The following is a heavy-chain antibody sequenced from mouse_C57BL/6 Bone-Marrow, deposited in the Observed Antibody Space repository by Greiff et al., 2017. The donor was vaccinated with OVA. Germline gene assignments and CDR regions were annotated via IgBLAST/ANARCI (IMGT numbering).Heavy chain of an antibody. CDR2: ISSGSSTI. J-gene: IGHJ1*03. CDR1: GFTFSDYG. V-gene: IGHV5-17*01. CDR3: ARGYGSSSWYFDV. D-gene: IGHD1-1*01. Sequence: EVQVVESGGGLVKPGGSLQLSCAASGFTFSDYGMHWVRQAPEKGLEWVAYISSGSSTIYYADTVKGRFTISRDNAKNTLFLQMTSLRSEDTAMYYCARGYGSSSWYFDVWGTGTTVTVSS.